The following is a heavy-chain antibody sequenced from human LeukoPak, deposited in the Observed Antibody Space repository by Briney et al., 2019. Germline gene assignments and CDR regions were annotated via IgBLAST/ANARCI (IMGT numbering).Heavy chain of an antibody. D-gene: IGHD3-22*01. CDR2: IYSDGNT. CDR3: ARGGSGYYHAY. Sequence: GGSLRLSCAASGFTVSSNYMSWVRQAPGKGLEWVSVIYSDGNTYYADSVKGRFTISRDNSKNTVYLQMNSLRAEDTAVYYCARGGSGYYHAYWGQRTLVTVSS. CDR1: GFTVSSNY. J-gene: IGHJ4*02. V-gene: IGHV3-53*01.